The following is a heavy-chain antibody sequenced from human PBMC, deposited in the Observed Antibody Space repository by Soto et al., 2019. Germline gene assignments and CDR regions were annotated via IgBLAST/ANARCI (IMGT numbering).Heavy chain of an antibody. Sequence: ASVKVSCKASGYIFTSYYIHWVRQAPGQGLEWMGWINPFDGSRMFAQSFQGRFTISRDNSKNTVDLQMNSLRVEDTAVYYCAKDLALFGVVITQIDFWAQGTLVTVSS. CDR1: GYIFTSYY. CDR3: AKDLALFGVVITQIDF. J-gene: IGHJ4*02. V-gene: IGHV1-46*01. D-gene: IGHD3-3*01. CDR2: INPFDGSR.